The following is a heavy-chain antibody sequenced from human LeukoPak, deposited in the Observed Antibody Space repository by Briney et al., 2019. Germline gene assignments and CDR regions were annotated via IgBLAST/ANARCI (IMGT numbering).Heavy chain of an antibody. CDR2: IYHSGST. CDR1: GYSISSGYY. V-gene: IGHV4-38-2*01. D-gene: IGHD3-3*01. J-gene: IGHJ4*02. CDR3: ARRERITIFGVVIIGVIDY. Sequence: SETLSLTCAVSGYSISSGYYWGWIRQPPGKGLEWIGSIYHSGSTYYNPSLKSRVTIPVDTSKTQFSLKLSSVTAADTAVYYCARRERITIFGVVIIGVIDYWGQGTLVTVSS.